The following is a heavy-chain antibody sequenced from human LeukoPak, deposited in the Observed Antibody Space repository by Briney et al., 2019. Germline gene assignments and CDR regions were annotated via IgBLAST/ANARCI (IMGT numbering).Heavy chain of an antibody. D-gene: IGHD3-10*01. CDR1: GYTFTSYD. CDR3: ARKTMVRANWFDP. J-gene: IGHJ5*02. Sequence: ASVKVSCKASGYTFTSYDINWVRQATGQGLEWMGWMNPNSGNTGYAQKFQGRVTMTRNTSISTAHMELSSLRSEDTAVYYCARKTMVRANWFDPWGQGTLVTVSS. V-gene: IGHV1-8*01. CDR2: MNPNSGNT.